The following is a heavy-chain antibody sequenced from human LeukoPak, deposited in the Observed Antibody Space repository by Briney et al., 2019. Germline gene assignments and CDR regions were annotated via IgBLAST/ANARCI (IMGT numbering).Heavy chain of an antibody. D-gene: IGHD2-15*01. CDR3: ARDQTYCSGGSCYSGYYYGMDV. CDR1: GYTFTVYY. V-gene: IGHV1-2*06. J-gene: IGHJ6*02. Sequence: GASVKVSCKASGYTFTVYYMHWVRQAPGQGLEYMGRINPNSGDTNYVQKFQGRVTMSRDTSISTAYMELNRLRSDDTAVYYCARDQTYCSGGSCYSGYYYGMDVWGQGTTVTVSS. CDR2: INPNSGDT.